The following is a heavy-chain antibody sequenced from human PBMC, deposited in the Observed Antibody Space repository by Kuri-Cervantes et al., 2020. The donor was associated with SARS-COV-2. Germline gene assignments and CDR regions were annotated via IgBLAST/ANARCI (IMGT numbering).Heavy chain of an antibody. CDR3: ARHQLVIPAADPYNYFDP. Sequence: SCAVYGGSFSGYYWSWILQPPGKGLEWIGEINHSGSTNYNPSLKSRVTISVDTSKNQFSLKLSSVTAADTAVYYCARHQLVIPAADPYNYFDPWGQGSLVTVSS. D-gene: IGHD2-2*01. CDR1: GGSFSGYY. CDR2: INHSGST. V-gene: IGHV4-34*01. J-gene: IGHJ5*02.